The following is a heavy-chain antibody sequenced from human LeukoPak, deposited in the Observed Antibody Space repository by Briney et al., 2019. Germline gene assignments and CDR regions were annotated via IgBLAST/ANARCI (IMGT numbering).Heavy chain of an antibody. CDR3: ARDRNTDFWSGYYTNYFDY. V-gene: IGHV3-7*01. J-gene: IGHJ4*02. D-gene: IGHD3-3*01. Sequence: GGSLRLSCAASGFTFSSYWMNWVRQAPGKGLEWVANIKEDGSEKYYVDSVKGRFTISRDNAMNLLHLQMNSLRAEDTAVYYCARDRNTDFWSGYYTNYFDYWGQGTLVTVSS. CDR1: GFTFSSYW. CDR2: IKEDGSEK.